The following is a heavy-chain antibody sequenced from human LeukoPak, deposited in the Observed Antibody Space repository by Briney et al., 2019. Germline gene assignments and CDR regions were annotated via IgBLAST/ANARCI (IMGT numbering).Heavy chain of an antibody. CDR1: GFPFDRYW. V-gene: IGHV3-7*01. J-gene: IGHJ4*02. D-gene: IGHD3-22*01. CDR2: IKHDGSEK. Sequence: GGSLRLSCAASGFPFDRYWMSWVRLAPGKGLEWVANIKHDGSEKTFVDSVKGRFTISRDNAENTVFLQMDSLRAEDTAVYYCTRESSSGYYLSYWGQGTLVTVSS. CDR3: TRESSSGYYLSY.